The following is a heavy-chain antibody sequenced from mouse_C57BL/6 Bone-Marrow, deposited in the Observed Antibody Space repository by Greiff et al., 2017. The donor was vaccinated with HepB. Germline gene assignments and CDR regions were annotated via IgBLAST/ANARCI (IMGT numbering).Heavy chain of an antibody. V-gene: IGHV1-26*01. CDR2: INPNNGGT. CDR1: GYTFTDYY. D-gene: IGHD1-1*01. J-gene: IGHJ4*01. CDR3: NTYGSSPMDY. Sequence: EVQLQQSGPELVKPGASVKISCKASGYTFTDYYMNWVKQSHGKSLEWIGDINPNNGGTSYNQKFKGKATLTVDKSSSTAYMELRSLTSEDSAVYYCNTYGSSPMDYWGQGTSVTVSS.